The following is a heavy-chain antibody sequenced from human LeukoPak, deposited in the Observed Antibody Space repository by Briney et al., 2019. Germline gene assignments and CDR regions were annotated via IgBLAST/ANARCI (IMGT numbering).Heavy chain of an antibody. CDR3: AKGALDYYDSSGYHPPFDY. V-gene: IGHV3-48*01. Sequence: PGGSLRLSCAASGFTFSSYSMNWVRQAPGKGLEWVSYISSSSSTIYYADSVKGRFTISRDNSKNTLYLQMNSQRAEDTAVYYCAKGALDYYDSSGYHPPFDYWGQGTLVTVSS. CDR2: ISSSSSTI. CDR1: GFTFSSYS. D-gene: IGHD3-22*01. J-gene: IGHJ4*02.